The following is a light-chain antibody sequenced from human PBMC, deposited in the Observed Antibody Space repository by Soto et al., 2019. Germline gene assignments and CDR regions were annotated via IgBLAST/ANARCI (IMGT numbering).Light chain of an antibody. Sequence: DVQMTQSPSSLSAFVGDIVTITCRASQGIAPYLAWFQQKPGKVPKLLIYATSTLQSGVPFRFSGSGSGTDFTLTINSLQPEDVGTYYCQKYNSAPLTFGGGTKVEIK. CDR1: QGIAPY. CDR3: QKYNSAPLT. V-gene: IGKV1-27*01. J-gene: IGKJ4*01. CDR2: ATS.